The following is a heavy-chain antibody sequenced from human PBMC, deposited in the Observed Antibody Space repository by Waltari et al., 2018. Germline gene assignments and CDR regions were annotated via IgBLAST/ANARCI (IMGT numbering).Heavy chain of an antibody. CDR2: IRHDGTKK. CDR1: GSTFSSHG. D-gene: IGHD5-18*01. V-gene: IGHV3-30*02. CDR3: AKEGGLFAGYGSFDY. J-gene: IGHJ4*02. Sequence: QVQLVESGGGVVQPGGSRRPSCAASGSTFSSHGMHWVRQAPGKGLEWVAFIRHDGTKKYSADSVKGRFTISRDNSKNTLYLQMNSLRAEDTAVYYCAKEGGLFAGYGSFDYWGQGTLVTVSS.